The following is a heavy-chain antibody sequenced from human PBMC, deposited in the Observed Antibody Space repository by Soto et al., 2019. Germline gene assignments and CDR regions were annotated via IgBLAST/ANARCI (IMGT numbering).Heavy chain of an antibody. CDR1: GFTFRKSD. Sequence: PGGSLRLSCAASGFTFRKSDMTWVRRAPGQGLQYISSISDRGSDTYYADSVKGRFIISRDNSKNTLYLQMNSLRVEDTAIYYCAKRVADRGADSWGQGTVVTVSS. J-gene: IGHJ4*02. V-gene: IGHV3-23*01. CDR3: AKRVADRGADS. D-gene: IGHD6-25*01. CDR2: ISDRGSDT.